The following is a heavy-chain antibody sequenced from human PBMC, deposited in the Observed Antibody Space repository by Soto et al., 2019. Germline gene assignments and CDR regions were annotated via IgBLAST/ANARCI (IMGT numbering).Heavy chain of an antibody. Sequence: SETLSLTCSVSGGSVSDKTYYWSWIRQPPGKRLEWIGYVHYSGTTNYNPSLKSRVTISVDLSKNQFSLRLSSVTTADTALYYCARTTAVPNSLRSRYFFDYWGQGTLVTVSS. D-gene: IGHD4-17*01. V-gene: IGHV4-61*01. CDR3: ARTTAVPNSLRSRYFFDY. CDR2: VHYSGTT. CDR1: GGSVSDKTYY. J-gene: IGHJ4*02.